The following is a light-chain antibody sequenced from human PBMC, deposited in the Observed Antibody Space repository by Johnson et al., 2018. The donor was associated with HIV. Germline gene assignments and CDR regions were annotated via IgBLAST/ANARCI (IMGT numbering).Light chain of an antibody. CDR2: RNN. CDR3: GTWASSLSAGV. J-gene: IGLJ1*01. V-gene: IGLV1-44*01. Sequence: ANWYQQLPGTAPKLLIYRNNQRPSGVPDRLSGSKSCTSASLAISVLQAEDEADYYCGTWASSLSAGVFGTGTEVTVL.